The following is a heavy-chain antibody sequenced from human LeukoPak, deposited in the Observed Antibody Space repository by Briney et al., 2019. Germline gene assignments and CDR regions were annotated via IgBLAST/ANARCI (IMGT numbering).Heavy chain of an antibody. D-gene: IGHD5-24*01. CDR3: ARAGGRDGPDYFDY. CDR2: IIPIFGTA. V-gene: IGHV1-69*05. J-gene: IGHJ4*02. Sequence: SVKVSCKASGGTFSSYAISWVRQAPGQGLEWMGGIIPIFGTANYAQKFQGRATITTDESTSTAYMELSSLRSEDTAVYYCARAGGRDGPDYFDYWGQGTLVTVSS. CDR1: GGTFSSYA.